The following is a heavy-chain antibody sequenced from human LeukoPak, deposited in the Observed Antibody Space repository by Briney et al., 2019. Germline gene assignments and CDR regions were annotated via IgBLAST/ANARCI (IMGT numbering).Heavy chain of an antibody. D-gene: IGHD6-19*01. CDR3: ARVRSSGWLIDY. Sequence: PSETLSLTCTVSGGSIISGSKYWGWIRQAPGTGLEWIGSIYYSGTTYYNPSLKSRVTMSVDTSKNQFSLKLSSVTAADTAVYYCARVRSSGWLIDYWGQGTLVTVSS. J-gene: IGHJ4*02. V-gene: IGHV4-39*07. CDR2: IYYSGTT. CDR1: GGSIISGSKY.